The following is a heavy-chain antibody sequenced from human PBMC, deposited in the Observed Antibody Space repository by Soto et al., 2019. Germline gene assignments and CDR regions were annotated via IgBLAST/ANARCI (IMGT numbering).Heavy chain of an antibody. J-gene: IGHJ5*02. CDR3: ARVKSGSYDWFDP. D-gene: IGHD3-10*01. V-gene: IGHV3-74*01. CDR1: GFTFSNYW. Sequence: EVQLVESGGGLVQPGGSLRLSCAACGFTFSNYWMHWVRQAPGKGLMWVSRINTDGSRTTYADSVKGRFAISRDNAKNTLYLQMNSLRAEDTAVYYCARVKSGSYDWFDPWGQGTLVTVSS. CDR2: INTDGSRT.